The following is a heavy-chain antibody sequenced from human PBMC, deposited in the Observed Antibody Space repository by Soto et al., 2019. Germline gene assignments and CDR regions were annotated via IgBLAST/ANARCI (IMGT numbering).Heavy chain of an antibody. J-gene: IGHJ4*02. CDR1: GFTLSSYG. Sequence: QVQLVESGGGVVQPGRSLRLSCAASGFTLSSYGMHWVRQAPGKGLEWVAVIWYDGSNKYYADSVKGRFTISRDNSKNTLYLQMNSLRAEDTAVYYCAREDTQQYYFDYWGQGTLVTVSS. V-gene: IGHV3-33*01. CDR3: AREDTQQYYFDY. CDR2: IWYDGSNK.